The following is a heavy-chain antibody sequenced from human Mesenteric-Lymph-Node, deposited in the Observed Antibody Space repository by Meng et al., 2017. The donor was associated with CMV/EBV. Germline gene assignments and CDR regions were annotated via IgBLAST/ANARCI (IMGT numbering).Heavy chain of an antibody. V-gene: IGHV4-59*01. J-gene: IGHJ5*02. CDR3: AREDDTTYHFDL. D-gene: IGHD3-22*01. Sequence: SETLSLTCSVSSDSIIDYYWSWIRQPPGKGLEWIGYIYYTGSTYYNPSLESRVTIAVDTSKNQFSLKLTSVTAADTATNFCAREDDTTYHFDLWGQGILVTVSS. CDR1: SDSIIDYY. CDR2: IYYTGST.